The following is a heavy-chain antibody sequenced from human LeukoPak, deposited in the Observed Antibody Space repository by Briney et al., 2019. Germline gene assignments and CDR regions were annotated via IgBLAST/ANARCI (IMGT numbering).Heavy chain of an antibody. CDR1: GGSISSSNW. Sequence: SRSLSLTSAVSGGSISSSNWWSWVRQPPGKGLEGSGEIYHSGSTNYSPSLTSRVTISVDKSKNQYPLRLSSVTAADTAVYYCARVVYSSGGPFDDWGQGTLVTVSS. CDR3: ARVVYSSGGPFDD. D-gene: IGHD6-19*01. CDR2: IYHSGST. V-gene: IGHV4-4*02. J-gene: IGHJ4*02.